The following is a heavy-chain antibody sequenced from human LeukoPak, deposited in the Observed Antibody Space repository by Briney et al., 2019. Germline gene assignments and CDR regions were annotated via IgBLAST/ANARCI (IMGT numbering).Heavy chain of an antibody. CDR3: ARVREARFDY. D-gene: IGHD1-26*01. V-gene: IGHV3-30*04. CDR1: GFTFSSYA. J-gene: IGHJ4*02. Sequence: GGSLRLSCAASGFTFSSYAMHWVRQAPGKGLEWVAVISYDGSNKYYADSVKGRFTISRDNSKNTLYLQMNSLRAGDTAVYYCARVREARFDYWGQGTLVTVSS. CDR2: ISYDGSNK.